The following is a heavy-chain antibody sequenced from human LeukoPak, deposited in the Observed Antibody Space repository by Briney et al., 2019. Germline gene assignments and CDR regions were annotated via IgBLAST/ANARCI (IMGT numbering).Heavy chain of an antibody. J-gene: IGHJ6*02. CDR2: IYYSGST. CDR1: GGSISSSSYY. CDR3: TRAGTDYYYYGMDV. D-gene: IGHD6-13*01. V-gene: IGHV4-39*07. Sequence: SETLSLTCTVSGGSISSSSYYWGWIRQPPGKGLEWIGSIYYSGSTYYNPSLRSRVTISVDTSKNQFSLKLSSVTAADTAVCYCTRAGTDYYYYGMDVWGQGTTVTVSS.